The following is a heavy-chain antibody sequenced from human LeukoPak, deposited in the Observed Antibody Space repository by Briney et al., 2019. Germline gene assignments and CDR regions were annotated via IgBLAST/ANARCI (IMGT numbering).Heavy chain of an antibody. D-gene: IGHD3-16*01. V-gene: IGHV3-7*03. J-gene: IGHJ2*01. CDR1: GFTFSSYW. CDR3: ARRFRGLDWYFDL. Sequence: GGSLRLSCAASGFTFSSYWMTWVRQAPGKGPEWVANIKQDGSEKYYVDSVKGRFTISRDNAKNSLYLQMNSLRAEDTAVYYCARRFRGLDWYFDLWGRGTLVTVSS. CDR2: IKQDGSEK.